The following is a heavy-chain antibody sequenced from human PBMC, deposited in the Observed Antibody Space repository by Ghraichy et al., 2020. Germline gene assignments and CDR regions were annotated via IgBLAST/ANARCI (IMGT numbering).Heavy chain of an antibody. CDR1: GGSISSGGYY. J-gene: IGHJ6*02. CDR3: ARDQDWGNYYYGMDV. Sequence: SETLSLTCTVSGGSISSGGYYWSWIRQHPGKGLEWIGYIYYSGSTYYNPSLKSRVTISVDTSKNQFSLKLSYVTAADTAVYYCARDQDWGNYYYGMDVWGQGTTVTVSS. V-gene: IGHV4-31*03. D-gene: IGHD7-27*01. CDR2: IYYSGST.